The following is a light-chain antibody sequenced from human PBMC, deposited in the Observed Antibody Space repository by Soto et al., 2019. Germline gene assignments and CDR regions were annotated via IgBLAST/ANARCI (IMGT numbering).Light chain of an antibody. CDR2: DAS. CDR3: QQNNDWPSFT. Sequence: EIVLTQSPATLSLSPGERATLSCRASQSVSTNLAWYQHKPGQAPRLLIYDASNRATDIPARFSGSGSGTDFTLTISSLEPEDLATYYWQQNNDWPSFTFGPGTKVDI. CDR1: QSVSTN. J-gene: IGKJ3*01. V-gene: IGKV3-11*01.